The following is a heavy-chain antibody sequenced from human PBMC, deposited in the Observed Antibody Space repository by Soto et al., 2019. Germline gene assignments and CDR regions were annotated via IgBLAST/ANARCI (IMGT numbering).Heavy chain of an antibody. V-gene: IGHV1-18*01. CDR1: GYTFTSYG. CDR3: ARATGHYYDSSGYAFDY. J-gene: IGHJ4*02. Sequence: QVQLVQSGAEVKKPGASVKVSCKASGYTFTSYGISWVRQAPGQGLEWMGWISAYNGNTNYAQKLQGRVTMTTDTSTSTGYMELRSLRSDDTAVYYCARATGHYYDSSGYAFDYWGQGTLVTVSS. D-gene: IGHD3-22*01. CDR2: ISAYNGNT.